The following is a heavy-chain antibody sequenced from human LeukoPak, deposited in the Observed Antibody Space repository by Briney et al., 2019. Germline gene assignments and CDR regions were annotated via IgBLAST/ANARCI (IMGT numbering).Heavy chain of an antibody. CDR2: ISAYNGNT. V-gene: IGHV1-18*01. Sequence: ASVTVSCTASGYTFTSYGISWVRQAPGQGLEWMGWISAYNGNTNYAQKLQGRVTMTTDTSTSTAYMELRSLRSDDTAVYYCARGKTYGSGSYGFFDYWGQGTLVTVAS. J-gene: IGHJ4*02. CDR3: ARGKTYGSGSYGFFDY. CDR1: GYTFTSYG. D-gene: IGHD3-10*01.